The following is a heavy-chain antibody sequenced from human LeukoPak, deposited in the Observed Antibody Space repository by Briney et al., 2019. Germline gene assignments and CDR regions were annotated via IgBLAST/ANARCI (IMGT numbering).Heavy chain of an antibody. CDR1: GFTFSNYW. CDR3: TRPANPPHYYYYYMDV. V-gene: IGHV3-74*01. Sequence: GGSLRLSCAASGFTFSNYWMLWVRQAPGKGLVWVSRINTDGSSTNYADSVKGRFTISRDNAKNTLYLQMNSLRAEDTAVYYCTRPANPPHYYYYYMDVGGKGTTVTVSS. J-gene: IGHJ6*03. CDR2: INTDGSST. D-gene: IGHD2-15*01.